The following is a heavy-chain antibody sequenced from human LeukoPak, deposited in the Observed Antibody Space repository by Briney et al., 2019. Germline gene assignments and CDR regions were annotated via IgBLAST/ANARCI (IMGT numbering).Heavy chain of an antibody. Sequence: GGSLRLSCAASGFTFSSYAMSWVRQAPGKGLEWVSAISGSGGSTHYADSVKGRFSTSRDNSKNTLYLRMNSLRAEDTAVYYCAKEGRIAVAGTLDYWGQGTLVTVSS. J-gene: IGHJ4*02. CDR2: ISGSGGST. CDR3: AKEGRIAVAGTLDY. CDR1: GFTFSSYA. D-gene: IGHD6-19*01. V-gene: IGHV3-23*01.